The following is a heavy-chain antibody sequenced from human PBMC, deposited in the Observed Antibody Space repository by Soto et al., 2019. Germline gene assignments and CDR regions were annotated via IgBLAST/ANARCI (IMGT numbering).Heavy chain of an antibody. D-gene: IGHD2-15*01. V-gene: IGHV3-21*01. CDR3: ASTQVYCSGGSCYPDAFDI. Sequence: PGGSLRLSCAASGFTLSSYSMNWVRQAPGKGLEWVSSISSSSSYIYYADSVKGRFTISRDNAKNSLYLQMNSLRAEDTAVYYCASTQVYCSGGSCYPDAFDIWGQGTMVTVSS. CDR2: ISSSSSYI. J-gene: IGHJ3*02. CDR1: GFTLSSYS.